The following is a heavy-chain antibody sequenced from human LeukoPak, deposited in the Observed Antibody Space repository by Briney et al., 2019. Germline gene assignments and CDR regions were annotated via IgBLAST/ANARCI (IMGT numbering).Heavy chain of an antibody. CDR2: IYYSGST. CDR1: GGSISSYY. J-gene: IGHJ4*02. Sequence: PSETLSLTCTASGGSISSYYWSWIRQPPGKGLEWIGYIYYSGSTNYNPSLKSRVTISVGTSKNQFSLKLSSVTAADTAVYYCARMYSSGWYTYWGQGTLVTVSS. D-gene: IGHD6-19*01. V-gene: IGHV4-59*01. CDR3: ARMYSSGWYTY.